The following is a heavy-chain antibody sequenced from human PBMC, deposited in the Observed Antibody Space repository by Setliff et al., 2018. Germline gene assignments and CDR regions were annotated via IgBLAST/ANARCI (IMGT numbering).Heavy chain of an antibody. J-gene: IGHJ3*02. CDR3: VRDRAAIVVGPPTAAFDI. Sequence: SVKVSCKAFGYTFAKYGTSWVRQAPGQGLEWMGWISGYNGYTVYAQKLQGRVTLTTDTSTGTAYMEVRSLRSDDTAQCYCVRDRAAIVVGPPTAAFDIWGQGTMVTVSS. CDR1: GYTFAKYG. D-gene: IGHD2-2*01. CDR2: ISGYNGYT. V-gene: IGHV1-18*01.